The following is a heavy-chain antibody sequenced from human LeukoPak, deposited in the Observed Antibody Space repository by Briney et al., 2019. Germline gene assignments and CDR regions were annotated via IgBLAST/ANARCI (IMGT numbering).Heavy chain of an antibody. CDR3: ARDPVGSGKFYFDY. J-gene: IGHJ4*02. CDR1: GFTFSSYA. Sequence: GGSLRLSCAASGFTFSSYAMHWVRQAPGKGLEYVSAISSNGGSTYYANSVKGRFTISRDNSKNTLYLQTGSLRAEDMAVYYCARDPVGSGKFYFDYWGQGTLVTVSS. D-gene: IGHD3-10*01. CDR2: ISSNGGST. V-gene: IGHV3-64*01.